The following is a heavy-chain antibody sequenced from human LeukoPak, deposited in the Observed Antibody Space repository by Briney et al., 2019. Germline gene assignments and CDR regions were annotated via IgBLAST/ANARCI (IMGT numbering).Heavy chain of an antibody. CDR1: GFSVSSNY. CDR2: IYSGDNS. V-gene: IGHV3-53*01. D-gene: IGHD2-15*01. Sequence: GGSLRLSCAASGFSVSSNYMSWVRQVPGKGLEWVSVIYSGDNSYYADSVKGQFTISRDNSKNTLLLQMNSLRVEDTAVYFCARDTGSGYCSGGNCRAAFDIWGQGTMVTVSS. CDR3: ARDTGSGYCSGGNCRAAFDI. J-gene: IGHJ3*02.